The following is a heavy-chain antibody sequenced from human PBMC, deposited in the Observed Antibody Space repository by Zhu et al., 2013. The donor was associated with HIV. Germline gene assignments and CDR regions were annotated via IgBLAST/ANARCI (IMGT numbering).Heavy chain of an antibody. CDR1: GYNFINYY. J-gene: IGHJ4*02. V-gene: IGHV1-2*02. D-gene: IGHD3-16*01. CDR3: ARVLKGADY. CDR2: INPNSGDT. Sequence: QVQLVQSGAEVKKPGASVKVSCKASGYNFINYYIHWVRQAPGQGLEWMGWINPNSGDTDYAQKFQGRVTMTRDTSITTAYMELSRLTSDDTAVYYCARVLKGADYWGQGTLVTVSS.